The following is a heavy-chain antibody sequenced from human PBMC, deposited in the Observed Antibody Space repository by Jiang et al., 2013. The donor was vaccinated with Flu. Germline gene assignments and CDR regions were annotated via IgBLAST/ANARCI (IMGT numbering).Heavy chain of an antibody. CDR1: GGTFSSYA. J-gene: IGHJ4*02. Sequence: GAEVKKPGSSVKVSCKASGGTFSSYAISWVRQAPGQGLEWMGGIIPIFGTANYAQKFQGRVTMTSDTSTSTVYMGLSSLRSDDTAMYYCARGYYDSIHWGRGTLVIVSS. CDR3: ARGYYDSIH. V-gene: IGHV1-69*05. CDR2: IIPIFGTA. D-gene: IGHD3-22*01.